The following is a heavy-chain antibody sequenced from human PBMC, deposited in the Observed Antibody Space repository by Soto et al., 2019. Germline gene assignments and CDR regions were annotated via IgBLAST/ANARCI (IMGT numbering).Heavy chain of an antibody. V-gene: IGHV3-11*05. CDR3: ARDKSLRYFDWLPQGYYFDY. J-gene: IGHJ4*02. D-gene: IGHD3-9*01. Sequence: GSLRLSCAASGFTFSDYYMSWIRQAPGKGLEWVSYISSSSYTNYADSVKGRFTISRDNAKNSLYLQMNSLRAEDTAVYYCARDKSLRYFDWLPQGYYFDYWGQGTLVTVSS. CDR2: ISSSSYT. CDR1: GFTFSDYY.